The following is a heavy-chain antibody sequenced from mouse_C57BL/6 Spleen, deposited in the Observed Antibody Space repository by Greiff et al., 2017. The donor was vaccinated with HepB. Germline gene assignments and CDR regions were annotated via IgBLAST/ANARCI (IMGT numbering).Heavy chain of an antibody. CDR3: ARRGLSVDY. V-gene: IGHV1-69*01. Sequence: VQLQQPGAELVMPGASVKLSCKASGYTFTSYWMHWVKQRPGQGLEWIGEIDPSDSYTNYNQKFKGKSTLTVDKSSSTAYMQLSSLTSEDSAVFYCARRGLSVDYWGQGTTLTVSS. J-gene: IGHJ2*01. CDR1: GYTFTSYW. CDR2: IDPSDSYT. D-gene: IGHD2-14*01.